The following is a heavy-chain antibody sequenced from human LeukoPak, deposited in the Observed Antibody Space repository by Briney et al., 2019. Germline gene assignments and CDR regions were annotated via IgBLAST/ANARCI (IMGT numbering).Heavy chain of an antibody. D-gene: IGHD5-24*01. J-gene: IGHJ4*02. CDR3: AKDRPMKEMATTLADN. V-gene: IGHV3-7*01. Sequence: GGSLRLSCAASGFTFSSYWMTWVRQAPGKGLEWVANIKEDGSEKYYVDSVKGRFTISRDNAKNSLYLQMNSLRAEDTAVYYCAKDRPMKEMATTLADNWGQGTLVTVSS. CDR2: IKEDGSEK. CDR1: GFTFSSYW.